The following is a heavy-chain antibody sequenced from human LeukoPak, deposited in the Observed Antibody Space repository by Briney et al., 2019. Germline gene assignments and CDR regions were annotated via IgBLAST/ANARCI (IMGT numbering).Heavy chain of an antibody. Sequence: QTGGSLRLSCAPSGFTFSSYAMSWARPPPGKGLEWVSAISGSGGSTYYADSVKGRFTISRDNSKNTLYLQMNSLRAEDTAVYYCAKDMSIFGVVANDAFDIWGQGTMVTVSS. CDR2: ISGSGGST. CDR1: GFTFSSYA. CDR3: AKDMSIFGVVANDAFDI. D-gene: IGHD3-3*01. V-gene: IGHV3-23*01. J-gene: IGHJ3*02.